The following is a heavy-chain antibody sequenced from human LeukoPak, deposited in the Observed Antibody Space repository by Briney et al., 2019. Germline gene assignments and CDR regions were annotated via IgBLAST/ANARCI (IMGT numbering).Heavy chain of an antibody. J-gene: IGHJ4*02. CDR3: ARGGYDFWSGYYRGHDY. CDR1: GGSFSGYY. CDR2: INHSGST. V-gene: IGHV4-34*01. D-gene: IGHD3-3*01. Sequence: SETLSLTCAVYGGSFSGYYWSWIRQPPGKGLEWIGEINHSGSTNYNPSLTSRVTISVDTSKNQFSLKLSSVTAADTAVYYCARGGYDFWSGYYRGHDYWGQGTLVTVSS.